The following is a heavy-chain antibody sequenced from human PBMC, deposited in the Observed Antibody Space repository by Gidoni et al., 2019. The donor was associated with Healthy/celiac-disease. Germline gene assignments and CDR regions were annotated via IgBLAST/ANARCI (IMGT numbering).Heavy chain of an antibody. CDR2: IYYSGRT. J-gene: IGHJ3*02. CDR1: GGSISSSSYY. Sequence: QLQLQESCPALVKPSETLSPTCPVSGGSISSSSYYWGWICQPPGKGLEWIGSIYYSGRTYYNPSLKGRVTISVDTSKNQFSLKLSSVTAADTAVYYCARLGYSSGWYRGAYHDAFDIWGQGTMVTVSS. V-gene: IGHV4-39*01. D-gene: IGHD6-19*01. CDR3: ARLGYSSGWYRGAYHDAFDI.